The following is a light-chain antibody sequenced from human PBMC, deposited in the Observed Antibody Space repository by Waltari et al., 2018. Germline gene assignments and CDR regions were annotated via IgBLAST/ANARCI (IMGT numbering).Light chain of an antibody. CDR2: DDG. CDR1: TTGSTS. Sequence: SYEPSQPPSRSAAPGLTARATCDGDTTGSTSVHWYQHKPGQAPVLAVYDDGDRPSGIPELFSGSNSGNTAALTISRVDAGDEAEYYCQVWDSGSNHYVFGTVTKVTVL. CDR3: QVWDSGSNHYV. J-gene: IGLJ1*01. V-gene: IGLV3-21*02.